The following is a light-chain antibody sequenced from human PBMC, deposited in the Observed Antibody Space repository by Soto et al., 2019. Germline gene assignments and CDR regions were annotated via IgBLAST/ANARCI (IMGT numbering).Light chain of an antibody. CDR2: AAS. J-gene: IGKJ4*01. Sequence: IQMTQSPSSLSASVGDRVTITCRASQDISNSLAWYQQRPGKVPKVLIYAASTLQSGVPSRFRGSGSGTDFALTISGLQSEDIATYYCQKYDSAPLTFGGGTKVEIK. CDR1: QDISNS. CDR3: QKYDSAPLT. V-gene: IGKV1-27*01.